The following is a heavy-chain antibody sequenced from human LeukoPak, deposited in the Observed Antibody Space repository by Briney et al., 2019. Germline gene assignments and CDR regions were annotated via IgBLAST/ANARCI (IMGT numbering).Heavy chain of an antibody. Sequence: GGSLRLSCAASGFTSSSYVMSSVRQAPGKGLEWVSASSGSGSITYYADSVKGRFTISRDNSNNTLYLQMNSLRAEDTAVYYCAKDLSSGYYDAFDIWGQGTMVTVSS. V-gene: IGHV3-23*01. CDR3: AKDLSSGYYDAFDI. CDR1: GFTSSSYV. J-gene: IGHJ3*02. D-gene: IGHD3-22*01. CDR2: SSGSGSIT.